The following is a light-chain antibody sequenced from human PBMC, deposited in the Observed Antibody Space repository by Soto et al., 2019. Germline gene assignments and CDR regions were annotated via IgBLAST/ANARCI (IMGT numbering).Light chain of an antibody. CDR2: RTS. J-gene: IGKJ1*01. Sequence: EILLTQSPGPLSLSPGERATLSCRASQTISSSYLAWYQQKPGQAPRLLIYRTSNRATGIPDRFSGSGSGTDFTLTISRLEPEDFAVYCCQQYDTSPRTFGQGTKVDIK. CDR3: QQYDTSPRT. CDR1: QTISSSY. V-gene: IGKV3-20*01.